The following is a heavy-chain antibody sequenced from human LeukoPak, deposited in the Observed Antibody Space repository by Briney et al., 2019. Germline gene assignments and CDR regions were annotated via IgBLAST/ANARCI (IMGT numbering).Heavy chain of an antibody. CDR1: GFTFSSYA. V-gene: IGHV3-23*01. Sequence: GGSLRLSCAASGFTFSSYAMSWVRQAPGKGLEWVSGISGSGGSTYYADSVKGRFTISRDNSKNTLYLQMNSLRAEDTAVYYCARDRRVTYYDSSGLPTEAFDIWGQGTMVTVSS. D-gene: IGHD3-22*01. CDR3: ARDRRVTYYDSSGLPTEAFDI. CDR2: ISGSGGST. J-gene: IGHJ3*02.